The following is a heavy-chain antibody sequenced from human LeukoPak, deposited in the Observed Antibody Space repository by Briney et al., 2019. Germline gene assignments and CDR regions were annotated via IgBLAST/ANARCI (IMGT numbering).Heavy chain of an antibody. CDR3: ARVGIVVPAGVYYYMDV. V-gene: IGHV3-48*01. CDR1: GFTFSSYS. CDR2: ISSSSSTI. D-gene: IGHD2-2*01. Sequence: GGSLRLSCAASGFTFSSYSMNWVRQAPGKGLEWVSYISSSSSTIYYADSVKGRFTISRDNAKNSLYLQMNSLRAGDTAVYYCARVGIVVPAGVYYYMDVWGKGTTVTVSS. J-gene: IGHJ6*03.